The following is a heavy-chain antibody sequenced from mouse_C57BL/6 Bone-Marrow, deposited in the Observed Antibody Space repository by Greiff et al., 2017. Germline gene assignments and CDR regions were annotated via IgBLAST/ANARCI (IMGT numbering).Heavy chain of an antibody. J-gene: IGHJ3*01. CDR3: AREGYYGSSRTFAY. CDR2: IHPNSGST. V-gene: IGHV1-64*01. CDR1: GYTFTSYW. D-gene: IGHD1-1*01. Sequence: QVQLPQPGAELVKPGASVKLSCKASGYTFTSYWMHWVKQRPGQGLEWIGMIHPNSGSTNYNEKFQSKATLTVDKSSSTAYMQRSSLTSEDSAVSYCAREGYYGSSRTFAYGGQGTLVTVSA.